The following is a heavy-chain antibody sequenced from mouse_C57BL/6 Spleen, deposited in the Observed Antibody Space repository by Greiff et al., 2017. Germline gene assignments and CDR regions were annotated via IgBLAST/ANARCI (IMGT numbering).Heavy chain of an antibody. CDR3: AIYYGSSYRNYYFDY. V-gene: IGHV1-64*01. Sequence: QVQLQQPGAELVKPGASVKLSCKASGYTFTSYWMHWVKQRPRQGLEWIGMIHPNSGSTNYNEKFKSKATLTVDKSSSTAYMQLSSLTSEDSAVYCCAIYYGSSYRNYYFDYWGQGTTLTVSS. CDR1: GYTFTSYW. J-gene: IGHJ2*01. D-gene: IGHD1-1*01. CDR2: IHPNSGST.